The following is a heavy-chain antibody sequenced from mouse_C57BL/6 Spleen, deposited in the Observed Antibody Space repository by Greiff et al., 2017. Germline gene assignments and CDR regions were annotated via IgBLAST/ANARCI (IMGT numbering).Heavy chain of an antibody. Sequence: VQVVESGPGLVAPSQSLSITCTVSGFSLTSYGVDWDRQSPGKGLEWLGVIWGVGSTNYNSALKSRLSISKDNSKSQVFLKMNSLQTDDTAMYYCASGGLGDYDEGFAYWGQGTLVTVSA. V-gene: IGHV2-6*01. J-gene: IGHJ3*01. CDR2: IWGVGST. CDR3: ASGGLGDYDEGFAY. D-gene: IGHD2-4*01. CDR1: GFSLTSYG.